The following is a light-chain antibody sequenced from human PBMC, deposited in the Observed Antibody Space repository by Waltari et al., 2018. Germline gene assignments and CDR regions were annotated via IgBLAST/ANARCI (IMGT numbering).Light chain of an antibody. CDR1: SSDDGGYNY. J-gene: IGLJ3*02. V-gene: IGLV2-14*01. Sequence: QSALTQPASVSGSPGQSITIPCTGTSSDDGGYNYVSWYQQHPGKAPKLMIYEVSNRPSGVSNRFSGSKSGNTASLTISGLQAEDEADYYCSSYTSSSTRVFGGGTKLTVL. CDR3: SSYTSSSTRV. CDR2: EVS.